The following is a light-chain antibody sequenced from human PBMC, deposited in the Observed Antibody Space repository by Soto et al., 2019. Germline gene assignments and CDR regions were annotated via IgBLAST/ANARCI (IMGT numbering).Light chain of an antibody. V-gene: IGLV1-40*01. J-gene: IGLJ1*01. CDR2: GNS. CDR1: SSNIGAGYD. Sequence: QSVVTQPPSVSGAPGQRGTNSCTGSSSNIGAGYDVHWYQQLPGTAPKLLIYGNSNRPSGVPDRFSGSKSGTSAALAITGLQAEDEADYYCQSYDSSLSGYVFGTGTKVTVL. CDR3: QSYDSSLSGYV.